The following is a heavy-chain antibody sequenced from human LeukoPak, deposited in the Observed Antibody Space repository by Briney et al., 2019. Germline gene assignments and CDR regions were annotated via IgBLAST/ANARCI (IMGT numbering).Heavy chain of an antibody. D-gene: IGHD6-19*01. CDR2: INPSGGST. V-gene: IGHV1-46*01. Sequence: ASVKVSCKASGYTVTSYYMHWVRQAPGQGLEWMGIINPSGGSTSYAQKFQDRVTMTTDTTTSTAYMELRSLRSDDTAVYYCARDHVAVSGTGVFDYWGQGTLVTVSS. CDR3: ARDHVAVSGTGVFDY. J-gene: IGHJ4*02. CDR1: GYTVTSYY.